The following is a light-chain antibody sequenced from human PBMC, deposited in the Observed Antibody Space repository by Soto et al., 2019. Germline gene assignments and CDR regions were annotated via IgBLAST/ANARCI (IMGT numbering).Light chain of an antibody. Sequence: LTQPASVSGSPGQSITISCTGTSSDVGGYNYVSWYQQHPGKAPKLMIYDVSNRPSGVSNRFSGSKSGNTASLTISGLQAEDEADYYCSSYTSSSTLVFGGGTKVTLL. CDR3: SSYTSSSTLV. V-gene: IGLV2-14*01. CDR2: DVS. CDR1: SSDVGGYNY. J-gene: IGLJ2*01.